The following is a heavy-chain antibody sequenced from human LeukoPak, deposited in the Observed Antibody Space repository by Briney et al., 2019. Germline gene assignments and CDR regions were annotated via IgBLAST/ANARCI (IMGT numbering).Heavy chain of an antibody. V-gene: IGHV3-23*01. CDR3: AKSIAVAGTIYYFDY. D-gene: IGHD6-19*01. Sequence: GGSLRLSRAASGFTFSSYAMSWVRQAPGQGLEWVSAISGSGGSTYYADSVKGRFTISRDNSKNTLYLQMNSLRAEDTAVYYCAKSIAVAGTIYYFDYWGQGTLVTVPS. CDR1: GFTFSSYA. CDR2: ISGSGGST. J-gene: IGHJ4*02.